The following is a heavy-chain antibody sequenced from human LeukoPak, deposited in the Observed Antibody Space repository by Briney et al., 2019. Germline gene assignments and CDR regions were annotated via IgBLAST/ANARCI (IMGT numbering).Heavy chain of an antibody. CDR2: TSGSGGST. D-gene: IGHD6-13*01. CDR1: GFTFSSYA. Sequence: PGGSLRLSCAASGFTFSSYAMSWVRQAPGKGLEWVSATSGSGGSTYYADSVKGRFTISRDNAKNSLYLQMNSLRAEDTAVYYCARDLMGIAYRGAFYYWGQGTLVTVSS. J-gene: IGHJ4*02. V-gene: IGHV3-23*01. CDR3: ARDLMGIAYRGAFYY.